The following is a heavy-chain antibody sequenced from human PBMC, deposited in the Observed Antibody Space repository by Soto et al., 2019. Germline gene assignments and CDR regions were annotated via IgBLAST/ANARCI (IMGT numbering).Heavy chain of an antibody. J-gene: IGHJ5*02. Sequence: HPGGSLRLSCAASGFTFSTYAMAWVRQAPGKGLEWVSGVSASGLNTDYADPVKGRFYISRDNSKNTVSLHMNSLRAEDTALYYCARLGPYGSGSYSFRYNWFDPWGQGTPVTVSS. CDR3: ARLGPYGSGSYSFRYNWFDP. CDR1: GFTFSTYA. CDR2: VSASGLNT. D-gene: IGHD3-10*01. V-gene: IGHV3-23*01.